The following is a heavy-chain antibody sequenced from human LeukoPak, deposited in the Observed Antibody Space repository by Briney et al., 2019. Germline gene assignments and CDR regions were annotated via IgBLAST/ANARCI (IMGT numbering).Heavy chain of an antibody. J-gene: IGHJ4*02. CDR1: GGSISSSSYY. CDR2: IYYSGST. V-gene: IGHV4-39*01. CDR3: ARVQMIVLVGVRYFDY. D-gene: IGHD3-22*01. Sequence: PSETLSLTCTVSGGSISSSSYYWGWIRQPPGKGLEWIGSIYYSGSTYYNPSLKSRVTISVDTSKNQFSLKLSSVTAADTAVYYCARVQMIVLVGVRYFDYWGQGTLVTVSS.